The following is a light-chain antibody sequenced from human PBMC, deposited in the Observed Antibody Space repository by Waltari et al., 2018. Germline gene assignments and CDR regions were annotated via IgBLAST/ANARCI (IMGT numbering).Light chain of an antibody. CDR2: GAS. CDR1: QSISRS. J-gene: IGKJ1*01. CDR3: QHYVRLPAT. V-gene: IGKV3-20*01. Sequence: TQSPGTLSLSPGERATLSCRASQSISRSLAWYQHKPGQAPRLLIYGASSRATGIPDRFSGSGSGTDFSLTISRLQPEDFAVYYCQHYVRLPATFGQGTKVDIK.